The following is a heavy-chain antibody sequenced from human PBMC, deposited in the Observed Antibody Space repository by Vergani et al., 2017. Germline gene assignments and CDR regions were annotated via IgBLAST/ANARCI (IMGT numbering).Heavy chain of an antibody. CDR1: GYTFTSYG. J-gene: IGHJ6*03. D-gene: IGHD5-18*01. V-gene: IGHV1-18*01. CDR3: ARSRYSYGYLGLTARYYYYMDV. Sequence: QLVQSGPEVKKPGASVKVSCKASGYTFTSYGISWVRQAPGQGLEWMGWISDYNGDTNYAQKVQGRVTMTKDTCTSKAYMELRSLRSDDTAVYYCARSRYSYGYLGLTARYYYYMDVWGKGTTVTVSS. CDR2: ISDYNGDT.